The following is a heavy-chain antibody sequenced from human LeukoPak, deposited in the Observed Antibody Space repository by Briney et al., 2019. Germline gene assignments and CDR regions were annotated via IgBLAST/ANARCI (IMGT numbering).Heavy chain of an antibody. Sequence: ASVKLSCTVSGYTLTDLSMHWVRQAPGKGLEWMGGFDPEDGETIYAQKFQGRVTMTEDTSTDTAYMELSSLRSEDTAVYYCATDSNKGVAFDYWGQGTLVTVSS. CDR1: GYTLTDLS. CDR2: FDPEDGET. V-gene: IGHV1-24*01. D-gene: IGHD3-3*01. CDR3: ATDSNKGVAFDY. J-gene: IGHJ4*02.